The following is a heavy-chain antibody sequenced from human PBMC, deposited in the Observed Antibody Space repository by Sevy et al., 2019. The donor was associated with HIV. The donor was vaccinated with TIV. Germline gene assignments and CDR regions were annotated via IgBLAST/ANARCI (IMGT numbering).Heavy chain of an antibody. CDR3: ARRRGYREDYYFDY. J-gene: IGHJ4*02. CDR1: GYSFTSYW. V-gene: IGHV5-51*01. D-gene: IGHD3-16*02. CDR2: IYPGESDT. Sequence: GESLKISCKGSGYSFTSYWIGWVRQMPGKGLGGMGIIYPGESDTRYSPSFQGQVTISADKSISTAYLQWSSLKASDTAMYYCARRRGYREDYYFDYWGQGTLVTVSS.